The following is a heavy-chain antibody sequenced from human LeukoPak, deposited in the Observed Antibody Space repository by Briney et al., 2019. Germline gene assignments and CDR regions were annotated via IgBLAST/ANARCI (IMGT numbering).Heavy chain of an antibody. CDR2: ISYDGSNK. J-gene: IGHJ5*01. CDR3: ACRGSGYYS. V-gene: IGHV3-30-3*01. D-gene: IGHD3-22*01. CDR1: GFTFSSYA. Sequence: PGRSLRLSCAASGFTFSSYAMHWVRQAPGKGLEWVAVISYDGSNKYYADSVKGRFTISRDNSKNTLDLQMNSLRAEDTAVYYCACRGSGYYSGGRGTLVSVS.